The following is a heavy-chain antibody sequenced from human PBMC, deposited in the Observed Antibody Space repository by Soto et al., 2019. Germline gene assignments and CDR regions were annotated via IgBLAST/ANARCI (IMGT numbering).Heavy chain of an antibody. Sequence: TLSLTITVSGGSISSGWYYWSWIRQHPGKGLEWIGYIYYSGRTYYNPSLHSRVSIAVDTTENQFSLKLTSVTAADTSVYYCARGSFSSSSSWFDPWGRGTLVTVSS. D-gene: IGHD6-6*01. CDR3: ARGSFSSSSSWFDP. J-gene: IGHJ5*02. CDR2: IYYSGRT. CDR1: GGSISSGWYY. V-gene: IGHV4-31*03.